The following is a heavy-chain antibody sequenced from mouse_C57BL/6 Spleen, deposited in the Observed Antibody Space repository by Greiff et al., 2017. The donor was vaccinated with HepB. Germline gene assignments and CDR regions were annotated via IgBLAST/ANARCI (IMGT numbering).Heavy chain of an antibody. CDR2: IYPGDGDT. CDR1: GYAFSSYW. Sequence: VQLQESGAELVKPGASVKISCKASGYAFSSYWMNWVKQRPGKGLEWIGQIYPGDGDTNYNGKFKGKATLTADKSSSTAYMQLSSLTSEDSAVYFCARSLLLRTGYYAMDYWGQGASVAVAS. D-gene: IGHD1-1*01. CDR3: ARSLLLRTGYYAMDY. V-gene: IGHV1-80*01. J-gene: IGHJ4*01.